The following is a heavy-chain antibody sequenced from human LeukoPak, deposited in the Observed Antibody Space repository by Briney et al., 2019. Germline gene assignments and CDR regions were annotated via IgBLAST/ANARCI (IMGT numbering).Heavy chain of an antibody. Sequence: GGSLRLSCAASGFTFDDYGMSWLRQAPGKGLELVSGINWNGGSTGYADSVKGRFTISRDNAKNSLYLQMNSLRAEDTALYYCARARYYYDSSGFKADWFDPWGQGTLVTVSS. CDR1: GFTFDDYG. CDR3: ARARYYYDSSGFKADWFDP. D-gene: IGHD3-22*01. V-gene: IGHV3-20*04. J-gene: IGHJ5*02. CDR2: INWNGGST.